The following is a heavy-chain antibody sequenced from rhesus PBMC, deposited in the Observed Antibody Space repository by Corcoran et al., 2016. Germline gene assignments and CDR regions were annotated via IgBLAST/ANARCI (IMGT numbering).Heavy chain of an antibody. Sequence: QVQLQESGPGLVEPSETLSLTCAVSGGSFSSYWWSWIRQPPGKGLEWIGEINGNSGSTNYNPSLKSRVTISKDASKNQFSLKLSSVTAADTAVYYCARFKEVITNSNDYWGQGVLVTVSS. J-gene: IGHJ4*01. CDR2: INGNSGST. D-gene: IGHD3-28*01. CDR3: ARFKEVITNSNDY. V-gene: IGHV4-80*01. CDR1: GGSFSSYW.